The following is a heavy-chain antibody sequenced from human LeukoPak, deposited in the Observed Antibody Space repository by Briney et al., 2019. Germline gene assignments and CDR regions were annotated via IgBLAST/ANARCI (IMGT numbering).Heavy chain of an antibody. V-gene: IGHV3-30*02. Sequence: GGSLRLSCAASGFTFSSYGMHWVRQAPGKGLEWVAFIRYDGSNKYYADSVKGRFTISRDNSKNTLYLQMNSLRAEDTAVYYCAKIGYYDSSGYYYFDYWGQGTLVTVSP. D-gene: IGHD3-22*01. CDR3: AKIGYYDSSGYYYFDY. CDR2: IRYDGSNK. J-gene: IGHJ4*02. CDR1: GFTFSSYG.